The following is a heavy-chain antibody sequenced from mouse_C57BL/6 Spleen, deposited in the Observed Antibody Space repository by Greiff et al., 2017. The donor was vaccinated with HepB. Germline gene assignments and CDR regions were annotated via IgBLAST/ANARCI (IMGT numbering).Heavy chain of an antibody. D-gene: IGHD2-1*01. CDR3: TRGDYGNYPAWFAY. J-gene: IGHJ3*01. V-gene: IGHV1-15*01. CDR1: GYTFTDYE. CDR2: IDPETGGT. Sequence: QVQLKQSGAELVRPGASVTLSCKASGYTFTDYEMHWVKQTPVHGLEWIGAIDPETGGTAYNQKFKGKAILTADKSSSTAYMELRSLTSEDSAVYYCTRGDYGNYPAWFAYWGQGTLVTVSA.